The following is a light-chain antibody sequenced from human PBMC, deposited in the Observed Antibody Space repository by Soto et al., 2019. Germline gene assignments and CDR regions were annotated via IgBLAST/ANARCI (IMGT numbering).Light chain of an antibody. CDR2: QVT. V-gene: IGLV2-23*02. CDR1: GSDIATFNY. J-gene: IGLJ3*02. Sequence: QSVLAQPASMSGSPGQSITISCTGSGSDIATFNYVSWYQQYPGKAPKLLIYQVTSRASGVSHRFSGSKSGNTASLTISGLQAEDEAEYYCCSYAGPSTWVFGGGTKLTVL. CDR3: CSYAGPSTWV.